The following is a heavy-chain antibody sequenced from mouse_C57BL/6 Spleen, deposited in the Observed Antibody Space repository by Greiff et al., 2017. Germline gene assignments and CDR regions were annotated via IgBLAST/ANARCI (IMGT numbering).Heavy chain of an antibody. Sequence: QVQLQQSGAELMKPGASVKLSCKATGYTFTGYWIAWVKQRPGHGLEWIGEILPGSGSTNYNEKFKGKATFTADTSSNTAYMQLSSLTTEDSAIYYGAREAFYYGSSYHYLDYWGQGTTLTVSS. CDR2: ILPGSGST. CDR1: GYTFTGYW. CDR3: AREAFYYGSSYHYLDY. V-gene: IGHV1-9*01. J-gene: IGHJ2*01. D-gene: IGHD1-1*01.